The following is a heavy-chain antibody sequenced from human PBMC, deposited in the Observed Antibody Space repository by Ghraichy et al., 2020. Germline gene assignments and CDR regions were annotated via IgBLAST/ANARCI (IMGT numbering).Heavy chain of an antibody. Sequence: GGSLRLSCAASGFTVSSNYMSWVRQAPGKGLEWVSVIYSGGSTYYADSVKGRFTISRHNSKNTLYLQMNSLRAEDTAVYYCASTLYYYDSSGYFPPFYYGMDVWRQGTTVTVSS. CDR2: IYSGGST. CDR1: GFTVSSNY. J-gene: IGHJ6*02. CDR3: ASTLYYYDSSGYFPPFYYGMDV. V-gene: IGHV3-53*04. D-gene: IGHD3-22*01.